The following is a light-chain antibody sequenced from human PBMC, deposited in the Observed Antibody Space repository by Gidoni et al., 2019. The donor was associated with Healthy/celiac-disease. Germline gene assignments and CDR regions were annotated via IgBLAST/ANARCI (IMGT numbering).Light chain of an antibody. V-gene: IGLV2-14*01. Sequence: QSALTQPASVSGSPGPSITISCTGTSSDVGGYNYVSWYHQHPGKAPKLMVYDVSSRPSGVSNRFSGSKSGNTAALTISGLQAEDEADYYCRAYTSSSTVVFGGGTKLTVL. CDR3: RAYTSSSTVV. CDR1: SSDVGGYNY. J-gene: IGLJ2*01. CDR2: DVS.